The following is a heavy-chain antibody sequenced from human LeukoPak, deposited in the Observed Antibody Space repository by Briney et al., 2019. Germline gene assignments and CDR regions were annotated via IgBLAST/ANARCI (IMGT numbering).Heavy chain of an antibody. D-gene: IGHD3-10*01. CDR1: GFTFSSYG. CDR3: ARGSVRGVMVDY. J-gene: IGHJ4*02. V-gene: IGHV3-30*03. Sequence: PGRSLRLSCAASGFTFSSYGMHWVRQAPGKGLEWVAVISYDGSNTYYADSVKGRFTISRDNSKNMLYLQMNSLRTEDTAVYYCARGSVRGVMVDYWGQGTLVTVSS. CDR2: ISYDGSNT.